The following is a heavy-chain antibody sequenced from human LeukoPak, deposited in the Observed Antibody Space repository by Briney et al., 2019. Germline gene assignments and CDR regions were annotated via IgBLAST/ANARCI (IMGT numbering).Heavy chain of an antibody. D-gene: IGHD3-10*01. V-gene: IGHV3-66*01. Sequence: GGSLRLSCAASGFTVSSNGMTWVRQTPGKGLEWVSIIYSGGNTYYADSVKGRFTISRDNSKNTLYLQMNSLRAEDTAVFYCARDRPGDGYFDYWAREPWSPSPQ. CDR1: GFTVSSNG. CDR3: ARDRPGDGYFDY. J-gene: IGHJ4*02. CDR2: IYSGGNT.